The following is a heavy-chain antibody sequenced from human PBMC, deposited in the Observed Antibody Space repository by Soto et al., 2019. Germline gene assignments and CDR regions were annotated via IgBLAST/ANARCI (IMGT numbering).Heavy chain of an antibody. CDR1: GYSFTSYL. Sequence: GESLKISCKGSGYSFTSYLIGWVRQMPGKGLEWMGIIYPGDSDTRYSPSFQGQVTISADKSISTAYLQWSSLKASDTAMYYCARSPFRYYDILTGYLWFDPWGQGTLVTVSS. CDR2: IYPGDSDT. V-gene: IGHV5-51*01. D-gene: IGHD3-9*01. CDR3: ARSPFRYYDILTGYLWFDP. J-gene: IGHJ5*02.